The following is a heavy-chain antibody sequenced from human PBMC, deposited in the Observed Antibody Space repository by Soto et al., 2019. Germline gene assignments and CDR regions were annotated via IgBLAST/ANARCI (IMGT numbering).Heavy chain of an antibody. CDR2: ILYSGST. CDR3: ARLGSSGWYQGSYFDY. V-gene: IGHV4-39*01. D-gene: IGHD6-19*01. J-gene: IGHJ4*02. CDR1: DGSITRNNHY. Sequence: PSVTLSLTFIVSDGSITRNNHYWGWIRQSPGKGLEWIGSILYSGSTNYNPSLKSRVTLSVETSKNQFSLKMSSVTAADTALYYCARLGSSGWYQGSYFDYWGQRTLVTVSS.